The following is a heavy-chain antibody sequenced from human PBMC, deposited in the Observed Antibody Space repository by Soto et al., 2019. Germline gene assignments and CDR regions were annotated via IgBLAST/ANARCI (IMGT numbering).Heavy chain of an antibody. J-gene: IGHJ4*02. CDR1: GFTFSSYS. Sequence: EVQLVESGGGLVKPGGSLRLSCAACGFTFSSYSMNWVRQAPGKGLEWVSSISSSSSYIYYADSVKGRFTISRDNAKNSLYLQMNSLRAEDTAVYYCAREVSKYSGYDFDYWGQGTLVTVSS. D-gene: IGHD5-12*01. V-gene: IGHV3-21*01. CDR3: AREVSKYSGYDFDY. CDR2: ISSSSSYI.